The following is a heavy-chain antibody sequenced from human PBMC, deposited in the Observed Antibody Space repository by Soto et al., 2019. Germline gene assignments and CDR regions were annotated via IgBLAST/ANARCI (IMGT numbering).Heavy chain of an antibody. CDR1: GDTFTDYY. CDR2: VNPSGGHT. J-gene: IGHJ4*02. Sequence: QVQLMQSGAEVKKPGASVKVSCKASGDTFTDYYIHWVRQAPGQGLEWMGTVNPSGGHTTYAQHFLGRVTMTRDTSTRTLYRELTSLTSDDTAIYYSARGGHVVVVTAALDYWGQGTLVTVSS. D-gene: IGHD2-21*02. V-gene: IGHV1-46*01. CDR3: ARGGHVVVVTAALDY.